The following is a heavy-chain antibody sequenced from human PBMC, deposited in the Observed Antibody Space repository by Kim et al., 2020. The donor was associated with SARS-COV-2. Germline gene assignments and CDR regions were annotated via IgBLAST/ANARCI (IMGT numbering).Heavy chain of an antibody. CDR3: GRGIVVVPAAMPSYYYYYMDV. CDR1: GFTFSSYG. CDR2: IWYDGSNK. Sequence: GGSLRLSCAASGFTFSSYGMHWVRQAPGKGLEWVAVIWYDGSNKYYADSVKGRFTISRDNSKNTLYLQMNSLRAEDTAVYYCGRGIVVVPAAMPSYYYYYMDVWGKGTTVTVSS. J-gene: IGHJ6*03. D-gene: IGHD2-2*01. V-gene: IGHV3-33*01.